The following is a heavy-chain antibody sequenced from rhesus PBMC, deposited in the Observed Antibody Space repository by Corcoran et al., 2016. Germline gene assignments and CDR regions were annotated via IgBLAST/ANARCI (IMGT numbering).Heavy chain of an antibody. CDR1: GFTFSSYG. CDR2: YIINGGGST. D-gene: IGHD6-13*01. V-gene: IGHV3S5*01. J-gene: IGHJ4*01. CDR3: AKGDSSFFDY. Sequence: EVQLVESGGGLVQPGGSLRLSCAASGFTFSSYGMSWVRQAPGKGLEWVSYIINGGGSTYDADTVKGRFTISRDNSKNTLSLQMNSLRAEDTAVYYCAKGDSSFFDYWGQGVLVTVSS.